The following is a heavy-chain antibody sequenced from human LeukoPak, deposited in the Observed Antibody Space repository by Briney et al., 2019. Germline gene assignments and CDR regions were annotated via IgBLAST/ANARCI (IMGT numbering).Heavy chain of an antibody. CDR1: GYSISSGYY. J-gene: IGHJ4*02. CDR2: IYHSGST. D-gene: IGHD4-17*01. V-gene: IGHV4-38-2*02. Sequence: ETLSLTCTVSGYSISSGYYWGWIRQPPGKGLEWIGSIYHSGSTYYNPSLKSRVTISVDTSKNQFSLKLSSVTAADTAVYYCARERNDYGVDYWGQGTLVTVSS. CDR3: ARERNDYGVDY.